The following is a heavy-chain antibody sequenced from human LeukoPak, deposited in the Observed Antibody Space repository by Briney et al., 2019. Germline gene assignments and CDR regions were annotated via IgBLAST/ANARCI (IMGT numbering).Heavy chain of an antibody. CDR3: ATGREGATDY. Sequence: PSETLSLTCTVSGGSISSYYWSWIRQPPGKGLEWIGYIYYSGSTNYNPSLKSRVTISVDTSKNQFSLKLSSVTAADTAVYYCATGREGATDYWGQGTLVTVSS. CDR2: IYYSGST. D-gene: IGHD1-26*01. V-gene: IGHV4-59*01. J-gene: IGHJ4*02. CDR1: GGSISSYY.